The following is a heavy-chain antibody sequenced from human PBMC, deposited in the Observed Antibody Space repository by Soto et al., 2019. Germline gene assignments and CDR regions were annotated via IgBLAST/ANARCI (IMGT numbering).Heavy chain of an antibody. V-gene: IGHV1-46*03. CDR1: GYTFTSFY. J-gene: IGHJ4*02. Sequence: QVQLVQSGAEVKEPGASVKISCKASGYTFTSFYIHWVRQAPGQGLEWMGIVNPNGGSTNYAQNFKGRITISRDTSTSTVYMDLSSLRSEDTAVYYCVRGLASGDYWDQGTLVTVSS. CDR3: VRGLASGDY. D-gene: IGHD6-6*01. CDR2: VNPNGGST.